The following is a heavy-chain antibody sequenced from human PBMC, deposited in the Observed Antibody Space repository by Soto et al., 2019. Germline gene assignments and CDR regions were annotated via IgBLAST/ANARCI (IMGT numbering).Heavy chain of an antibody. CDR2: IFVGSGNT. D-gene: IGHD2-2*01. J-gene: IGHJ4*02. V-gene: IGHV1-58*01. Sequence: SVKVSCKASGFTFTSSAVQWVRQARVQRLEWIGWIFVGSGNTNYAQKFQERLTITRDMCTSTAYMERSSVRSEDTAVYYCSARTQYWVPAAKDYWGQGTLVTVSS. CDR1: GFTFTSSA. CDR3: SARTQYWVPAAKDY.